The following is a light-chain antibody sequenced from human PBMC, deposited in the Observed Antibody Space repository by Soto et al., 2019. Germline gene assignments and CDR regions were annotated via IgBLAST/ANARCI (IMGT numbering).Light chain of an antibody. J-gene: IGLJ2*01. CDR3: SSYVTSNVVV. CDR2: EVY. V-gene: IGLV2-8*01. CDR1: RDDVGGYNY. Sequence: QSALTQPPSASGSPGQSVTISCTGTRDDVGGYNYVSWFQQLPGKAPKLMIYEVYKRPTGVPARFYGSKSGNTASLTVSGLQAGDEAIYYCSSYVTSNVVVFGGGTKLTVL.